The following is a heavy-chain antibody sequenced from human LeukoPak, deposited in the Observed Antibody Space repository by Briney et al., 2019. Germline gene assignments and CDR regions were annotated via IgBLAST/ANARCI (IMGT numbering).Heavy chain of an antibody. CDR1: GGSISSGGYY. CDR2: IYYSGST. CDR3: ASLYYYDSSGSVDY. J-gene: IGHJ4*02. Sequence: SETLSLTCTVSGGSISSGGYYWSWIRQHLGKGLEWIGYIYYSGSTYYNPSLKSRVTISVDTSKNQFSLKLSSVTAAETAVYSCASLYYYDSSGSVDYWGQGTLVTVSS. V-gene: IGHV4-31*03. D-gene: IGHD3-22*01.